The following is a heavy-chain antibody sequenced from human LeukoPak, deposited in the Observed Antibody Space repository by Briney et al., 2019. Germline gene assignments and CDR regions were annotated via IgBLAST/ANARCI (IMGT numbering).Heavy chain of an antibody. V-gene: IGHV3-30*02. CDR2: IRYDGSNK. CDR3: AKSLLLWFGGFDI. J-gene: IGHJ3*02. D-gene: IGHD3-10*01. CDR1: GFTFSSYG. Sequence: GGSLRLSCAASGFTFSSYGMHWVRQAPGKGLEWVAFIRYDGSNKYYADSVKGRFTISRDNSKNTLYLQMNSLRAEDTAVYYCAKSLLLWFGGFDIWGQGTMVTVSS.